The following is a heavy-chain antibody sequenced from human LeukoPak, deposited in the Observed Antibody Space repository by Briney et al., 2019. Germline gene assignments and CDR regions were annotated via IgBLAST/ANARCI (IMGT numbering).Heavy chain of an antibody. CDR2: IYYSGST. CDR1: GGSFSGYY. J-gene: IGHJ3*02. D-gene: IGHD3-22*01. CDR3: ARLAAGYDSTVGAFDI. V-gene: IGHV4-59*08. Sequence: SETLSLTCAVYGGSFSGYYWSWIRQPPGKGLEWIGYIYYSGSTNYNPSLKSRVTISVDTSKNQFSLKLSSVTAADTAVYYCARLAAGYDSTVGAFDIWGQGTMVTVSS.